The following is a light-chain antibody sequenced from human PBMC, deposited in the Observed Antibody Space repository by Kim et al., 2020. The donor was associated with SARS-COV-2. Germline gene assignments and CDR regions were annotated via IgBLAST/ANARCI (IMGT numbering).Light chain of an antibody. CDR1: QSVRSN. J-gene: IGKJ1*01. CDR2: DAS. CDR3: QQYNDWRA. V-gene: IGKV3-15*01. Sequence: SVSPGERATLSCRASQSVRSNLAWYQHKPGQAPRLLIYDASTRATGIPARFSGSGSGTEFVLTINSLQSEDFAVYFCQQYNDWRAFGQGTKVDIK.